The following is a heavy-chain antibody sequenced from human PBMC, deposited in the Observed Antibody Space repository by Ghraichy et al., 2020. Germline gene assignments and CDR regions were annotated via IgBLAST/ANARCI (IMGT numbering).Heavy chain of an antibody. J-gene: IGHJ4*02. Sequence: SETLSLTCTVSGGSISSYYWSWIRQPPGKGLEWIGYIYYSGSTNYNPSLKSRVTISVDTSKNQFSLKLSSVTAADTAVYYCARAAYYYDSSGYYPPSFDYWGQGTLVTVSS. D-gene: IGHD3-22*01. V-gene: IGHV4-59*01. CDR2: IYYSGST. CDR3: ARAAYYYDSSGYYPPSFDY. CDR1: GGSISSYY.